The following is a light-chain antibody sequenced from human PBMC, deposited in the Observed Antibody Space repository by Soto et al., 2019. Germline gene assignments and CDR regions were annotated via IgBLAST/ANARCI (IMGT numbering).Light chain of an antibody. CDR3: QQYNIWPST. CDR2: GAS. CDR1: QSVSTN. V-gene: IGKV3-15*01. J-gene: IGKJ2*01. Sequence: EIVMTQSPATLSVSPGERASLSCRASQSVSTNLAWYQQKPAQAPRLLIYGASTRATGIPGRFSGGGSGTEFTLTISSLQSADFAVYYCQQYNIWPSTFGQGTKLEIK.